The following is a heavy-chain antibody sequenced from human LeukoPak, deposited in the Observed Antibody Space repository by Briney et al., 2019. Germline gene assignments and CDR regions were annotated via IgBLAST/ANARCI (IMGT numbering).Heavy chain of an antibody. CDR3: ARDLRIIAAAPPGGCGY. Sequence: GASVKVSCKASGYSFTTYGISWVRQAPGQGLEWMGWINPNSGGTNYAQKFQGRVTMTRDTSISTAYMELSRLRSDDTAVYYCARDLRIIAAAPPGGCGYWGQGTLVTVSS. CDR2: INPNSGGT. CDR1: GYSFTTYG. V-gene: IGHV1-2*02. D-gene: IGHD6-13*01. J-gene: IGHJ4*02.